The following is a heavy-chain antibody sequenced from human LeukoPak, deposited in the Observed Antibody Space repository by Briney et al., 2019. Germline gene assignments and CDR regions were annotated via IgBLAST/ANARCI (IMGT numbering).Heavy chain of an antibody. J-gene: IGHJ4*02. V-gene: IGHV4-61*02. CDR1: GGSISSGSYY. CDR2: IYTSGST. Sequence: NASETLSLTCTVSGGSISSGSYYWSWLRQPAGKGLEWIGRIYTSGSTNYNPYLKRRVTISVDTSKNHFSLKLSSVTAADTAVYYCARAGYGFLEWPVQYYFDYWGQGTLVTVSS. D-gene: IGHD3-3*01. CDR3: ARAGYGFLEWPVQYYFDY.